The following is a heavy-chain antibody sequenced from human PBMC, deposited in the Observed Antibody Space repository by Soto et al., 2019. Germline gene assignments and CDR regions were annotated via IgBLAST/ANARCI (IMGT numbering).Heavy chain of an antibody. CDR3: ARTAETYYDFWSGYYLFDY. J-gene: IGHJ4*02. V-gene: IGHV4-39*01. CDR1: GGSISSSSYY. CDR2: IYYSGST. D-gene: IGHD3-3*01. Sequence: SETLSLTCTVSGGSISSSSYYWGWIRQPPGKGLEWIGSIYYSGSTYYNPSLKSRVTISVDTSKNRFSLKLSSVTAADTAVYYCARTAETYYDFWSGYYLFDYWGQGTLVTVSS.